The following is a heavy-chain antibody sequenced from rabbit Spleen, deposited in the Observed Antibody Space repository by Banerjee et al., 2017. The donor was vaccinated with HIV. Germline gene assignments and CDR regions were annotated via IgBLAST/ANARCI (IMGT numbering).Heavy chain of an antibody. CDR1: GFSFSSSDY. J-gene: IGHJ6*01. D-gene: IGHD1-1*01. Sequence: QSLEESGGDLVKPGASLTLTCTASGFSFSSSDYMCWVRQAPGKGLEWIACIYAGDDNTYYASWAKGRFTLSKPSSTTVTLQMTSLTAADTATYFCARDTSSSFSSYGMDLWGPGTLVTVS. CDR2: IYAGDDNT. CDR3: ARDTSSSFSSYGMDL. V-gene: IGHV1S40*01.